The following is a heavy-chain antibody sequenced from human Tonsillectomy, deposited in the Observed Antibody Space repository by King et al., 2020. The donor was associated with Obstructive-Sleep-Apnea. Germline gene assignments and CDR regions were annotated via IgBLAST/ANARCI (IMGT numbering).Heavy chain of an antibody. V-gene: IGHV3-66*01. J-gene: IGHJ4*02. D-gene: IGHD5-18*01. Sequence: QQVESGGGLVQPGGSLRLSCAVSGFTVSSTYMSWVRQAPGKGLEWVSTLYSGGAADYADSVKGRFTISRDTSKNTLYLQMNSLRAEDTAVYFCARGLGYSYGYSFDYWGQGTLVTVSS. CDR2: LYSGGAA. CDR3: ARGLGYSYGYSFDY. CDR1: GFTVSSTY.